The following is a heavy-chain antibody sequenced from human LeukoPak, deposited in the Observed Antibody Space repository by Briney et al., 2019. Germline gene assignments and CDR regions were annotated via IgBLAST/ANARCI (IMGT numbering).Heavy chain of an antibody. CDR2: INWNGGST. CDR1: GFTFSGFA. J-gene: IGHJ4*02. CDR3: ARVSDISVAAYFDY. Sequence: GGTLRLSCAASGFTFSGFAMSWIRQAPGKGLEWVSTINWNGGSTGYADSVKGRFTISRDNAKNSLYLQMNSLRAEDTALYYCARVSDISVAAYFDYWGQGTLVTVSS. V-gene: IGHV3-20*04. D-gene: IGHD6-19*01.